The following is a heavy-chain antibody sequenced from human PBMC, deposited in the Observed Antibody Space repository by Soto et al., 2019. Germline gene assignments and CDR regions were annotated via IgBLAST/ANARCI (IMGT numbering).Heavy chain of an antibody. CDR1: GFRFSGYG. V-gene: IGHV3-30*03. Sequence: GGSLRLSCAASGFRFSGYGMHWVRQAPGKGLEWLAAISNDGSNKYYGDSVKGRFTISRDNSKNTLYLQINSLRAEDTAVYYCTTGLWWPDYWGQGTQVTVSS. J-gene: IGHJ4*02. CDR3: TTGLWWPDY. D-gene: IGHD2-15*01. CDR2: ISNDGSNK.